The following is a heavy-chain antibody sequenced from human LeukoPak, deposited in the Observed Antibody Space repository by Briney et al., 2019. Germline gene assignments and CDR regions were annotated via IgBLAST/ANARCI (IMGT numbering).Heavy chain of an antibody. J-gene: IGHJ4*02. Sequence: PGGSLRLSCAASGFTFSSYAMSWVRQAPGKGLEWVSAISGSGGSTYYADSVKGRFTISRDNSKNTLYLQLSSLRAEDTAVYYCAKTARSYSGSYEDYWGQGTLVTVSS. CDR2: ISGSGGST. V-gene: IGHV3-23*01. CDR1: GFTFSSYA. CDR3: AKTARSYSGSYEDY. D-gene: IGHD1-26*01.